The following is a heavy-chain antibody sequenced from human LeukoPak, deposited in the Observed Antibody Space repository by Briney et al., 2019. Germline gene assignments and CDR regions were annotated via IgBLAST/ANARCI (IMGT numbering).Heavy chain of an antibody. CDR3: ARAKGGYSGYDWPTFFDY. CDR1: GGTFSSYA. D-gene: IGHD5-12*01. V-gene: IGHV1-69*13. J-gene: IGHJ4*02. Sequence: SVKVSCKASGGTFSSYAISWVRQAPGQGLEWRGGIIPIFGTANYAQKFQGRVTITADGSTSTAYMELSSLRSEDTAVYYCARAKGGYSGYDWPTFFDYWGQGTLVTVSS. CDR2: IIPIFGTA.